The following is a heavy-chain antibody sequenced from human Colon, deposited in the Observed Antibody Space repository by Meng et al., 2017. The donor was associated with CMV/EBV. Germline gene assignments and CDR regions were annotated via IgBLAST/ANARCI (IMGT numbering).Heavy chain of an antibody. CDR3: AKATIASCSGASCYPFDF. CDR1: GFTFSSYA. J-gene: IGHJ4*02. D-gene: IGHD2-15*01. CDR2: ITNSGGST. Sequence: GGSLRLSCAASGFTFSSYAMGWVRQAPGRGLECISLITNSGGSTYYVDSVKGRFTISRDNSQNTLYLQMNSLRVEDTALYYCAKATIASCSGASCYPFDFWGRGTLVTVSS. V-gene: IGHV3-23*01.